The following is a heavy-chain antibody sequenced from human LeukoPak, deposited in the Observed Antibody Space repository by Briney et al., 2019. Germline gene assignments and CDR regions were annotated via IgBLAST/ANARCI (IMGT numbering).Heavy chain of an antibody. Sequence: SETLSLTCTVSGGSISSYYWSWIRQPPGKGLEWIGNIYYSGSTNYNPSLKSRVTISVDTSKNQFSLKLSSVTAADTAVYYCARIVRDYDILTGYRNYYYMDVWGKGTTVTISS. V-gene: IGHV4-59*01. D-gene: IGHD3-9*01. CDR3: ARIVRDYDILTGYRNYYYMDV. CDR2: IYYSGST. CDR1: GGSISSYY. J-gene: IGHJ6*03.